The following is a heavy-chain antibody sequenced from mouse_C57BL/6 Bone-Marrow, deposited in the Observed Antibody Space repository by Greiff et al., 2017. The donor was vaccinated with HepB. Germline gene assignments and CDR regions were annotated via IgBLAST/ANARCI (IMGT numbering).Heavy chain of an antibody. CDR2: IDPANGNT. CDR1: GFNIKNTY. D-gene: IGHD1-1*01. J-gene: IGHJ3*01. Sequence: EVQLQQSVAELVRPGASVKLSCTASGFNIKNTYMHWVQQRPEQGLEWIGRIDPANGNTKYAPKVQGKATITADTTSNTAYLQLSSLTSEDTAIYYCARRYGSRGPFAYWGQGTLVTVSA. CDR3: ARRYGSRGPFAY. V-gene: IGHV14-3*01.